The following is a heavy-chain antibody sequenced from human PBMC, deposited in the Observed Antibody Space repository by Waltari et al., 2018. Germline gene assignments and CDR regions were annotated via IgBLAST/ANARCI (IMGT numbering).Heavy chain of an antibody. J-gene: IGHJ5*02. D-gene: IGHD6-19*01. CDR2: INPSGGST. V-gene: IGHV1-46*01. CDR3: ARADHAFRGSGWYRNWFDP. CDR1: GYTFTSYY. Sequence: QVQLVQSGAEVKKPGASVKVSCKASGYTFTSYYMHWVRQAPGQGLEWMGIINPSGGSTSYAQKFQGRVTMTRDTSTSTGYRELSSPRSEDTAVYYCARADHAFRGSGWYRNWFDPWGQGTLVTVSS.